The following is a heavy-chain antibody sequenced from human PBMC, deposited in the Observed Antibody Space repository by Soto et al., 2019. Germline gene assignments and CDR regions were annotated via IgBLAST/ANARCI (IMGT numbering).Heavy chain of an antibody. CDR2: IYYSGST. V-gene: IGHV4-31*03. CDR1: GGSISSGGYY. CDR3: ARGENYYGSGGYFGFFDY. D-gene: IGHD3-10*01. Sequence: SETLSLTCTVSGGSISSGGYYWSWIRQHPGKGLEWIGYIYYSGSTYYNPSLKSRVTISVDTSKNQFSLKLSSVTAADTAVYYCARGENYYGSGGYFGFFDYWGQGTLVTVSS. J-gene: IGHJ4*02.